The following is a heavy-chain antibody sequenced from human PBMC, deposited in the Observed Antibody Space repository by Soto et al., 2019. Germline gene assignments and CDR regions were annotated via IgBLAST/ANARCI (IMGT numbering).Heavy chain of an antibody. CDR1: GGTFSSYA. Sequence: QVQLVQSGAEVKKPGSSVKVSCKASGGTFSSYAISWVRQAPGQGLEWMGGIIPIFGTANYAQKFQGRVTITADESTSTAYMGVGSLGAEDTAVYYCGGGGGGIAAALQNWFDPWGQGTLVTVSS. CDR3: GGGGGGIAAALQNWFDP. CDR2: IIPIFGTA. D-gene: IGHD6-13*01. J-gene: IGHJ5*02. V-gene: IGHV1-69*01.